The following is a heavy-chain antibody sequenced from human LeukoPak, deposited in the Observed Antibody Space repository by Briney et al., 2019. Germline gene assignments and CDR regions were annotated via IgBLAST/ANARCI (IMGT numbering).Heavy chain of an antibody. CDR2: ISGSGGST. D-gene: IGHD5-12*01. J-gene: IGHJ4*02. CDR1: GFTFSSYG. Sequence: QTGGSLRLSCAASGFTFSSYGMSWVRQAPGKGLEWVSAISGSGGSTYYADSVKGRFTISRDNSKNTLYLQMNSLRAEDTAVYYCARHLVAVKIDYWGQGTLVTVSS. V-gene: IGHV3-23*01. CDR3: ARHLVAVKIDY.